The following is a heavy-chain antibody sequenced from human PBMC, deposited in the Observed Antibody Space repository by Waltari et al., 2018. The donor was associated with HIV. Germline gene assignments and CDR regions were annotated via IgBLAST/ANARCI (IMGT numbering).Heavy chain of an antibody. Sequence: QVQLQQWGAGRLKPSETLSLTCAVYGGPFTGYFFNWIRQSPGMGLEWIGEINEEGTINFHPSLKRRLRLSVEPSKRQFSLTLGAVTAADSGVYYCARARTLQLLEWSIGPEASYYYGMDVWGQGTTVIVTS. J-gene: IGHJ6*01. V-gene: IGHV4-34*02. CDR3: ARARTLQLLEWSIGPEASYYYGMDV. CDR1: GGPFTGYF. D-gene: IGHD3-3*01. CDR2: INEEGTI.